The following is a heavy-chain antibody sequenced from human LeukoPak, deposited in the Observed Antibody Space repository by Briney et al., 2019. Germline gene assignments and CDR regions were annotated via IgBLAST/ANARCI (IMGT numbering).Heavy chain of an antibody. V-gene: IGHV5-51*01. Sequence: GESLRISCKGVDYGFGTFWIGWVRQMPGEGLEWMGFIHLSDSSTTYSPSLQGQVTISADKSISTAYLQWSSLKASDTAMYFCAQARHGLYHFDFWGQGTLVTVSS. CDR2: IHLSDSST. CDR3: AQARHGLYHFDF. CDR1: DYGFGTFW. D-gene: IGHD2-8*01. J-gene: IGHJ4*02.